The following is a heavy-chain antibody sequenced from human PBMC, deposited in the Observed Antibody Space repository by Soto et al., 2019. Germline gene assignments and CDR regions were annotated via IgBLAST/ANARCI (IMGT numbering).Heavy chain of an antibody. V-gene: IGHV5-51*01. CDR2: IYPGDSDT. CDR1: GYSFTSYW. D-gene: IGHD2-2*01. J-gene: IGHJ3*02. Sequence: LGESLKISCKGSGYSFTSYWIGWVRQMPGKGLEWMGIIYPGDSDTRYSPSFQGQVTISADKSISTAYLQWSSLKASDTAMYYCARLNLGYCISTSCLGDAFDIWGQGTMVTVSS. CDR3: ARLNLGYCISTSCLGDAFDI.